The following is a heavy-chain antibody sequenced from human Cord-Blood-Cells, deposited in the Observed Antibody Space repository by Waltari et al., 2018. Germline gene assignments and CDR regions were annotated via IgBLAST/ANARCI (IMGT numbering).Heavy chain of an antibody. CDR2: IYSGGST. V-gene: IGHV3-53*01. CDR3: ARGQQWLVEGWYFDL. J-gene: IGHJ2*01. Sequence: EVQLVESGGGLIQRGGSLRLSCAASGFTVSSHYMSWVRQGPGKGLEWVSVIYSGGSTYYADSVKGRFTISRDNSKNTLYLQMNSLRAEDTAVYYCARGQQWLVEGWYFDLWGRGTLVTVSS. CDR1: GFTVSSHY. D-gene: IGHD6-19*01.